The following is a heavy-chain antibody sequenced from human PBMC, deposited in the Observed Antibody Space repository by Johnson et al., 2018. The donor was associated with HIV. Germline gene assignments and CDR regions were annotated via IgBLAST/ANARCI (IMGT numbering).Heavy chain of an antibody. CDR2: ISGSGGST. V-gene: IGHV3-64*04. CDR3: ACSVVTDAFDI. J-gene: IGHJ3*02. CDR1: GFTFSSYA. Sequence: QVQLVESGGGVVQPGGSLRLSCAASGFTFSSYAMHCVRQAPGKGLEYVSAISGSGGSTYYADSVKGRFTISRDNARNSLYLQMNSLRAEDTAVYSCACSVVTDAFDIWGQGTMVTVSS. D-gene: IGHD4-23*01.